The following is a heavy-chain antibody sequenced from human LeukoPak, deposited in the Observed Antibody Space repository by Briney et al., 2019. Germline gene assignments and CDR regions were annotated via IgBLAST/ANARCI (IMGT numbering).Heavy chain of an antibody. D-gene: IGHD3-22*01. Sequence: GGSLRLSCAASGFTFSNYNMNWVRQAPGKGLEWVSSISSSSSYIYYADSVKGRLTISRDNAKNSLYLQMNSLRAEDTALYYCARCRHSYDSSGFPHYWGQGTLVTVSS. CDR2: ISSSSSYI. V-gene: IGHV3-21*04. CDR1: GFTFSNYN. CDR3: ARCRHSYDSSGFPHY. J-gene: IGHJ4*02.